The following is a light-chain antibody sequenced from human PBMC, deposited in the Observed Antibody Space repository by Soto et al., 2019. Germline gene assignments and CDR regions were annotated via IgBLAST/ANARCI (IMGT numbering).Light chain of an antibody. CDR1: SSDVGSYNL. V-gene: IGLV2-23*01. CDR3: CSYAGSSTWV. Sequence: QSALTQPASVSGSPGQSITISCTGTSSDVGSYNLVSWYQQHPGKAPKLMIYEGSKRPSGVSNRFSGSKSGNTASLTISGLQAEDEADYYCCSYAGSSTWVFGGGTKLTDL. CDR2: EGS. J-gene: IGLJ3*02.